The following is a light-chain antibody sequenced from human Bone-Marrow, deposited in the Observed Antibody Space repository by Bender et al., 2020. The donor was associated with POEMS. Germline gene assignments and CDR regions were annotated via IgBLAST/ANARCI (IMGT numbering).Light chain of an antibody. CDR3: QAWDTYSVI. CDR2: AFT. V-gene: IGLV2-11*01. CDR1: SSIVDDYTY. Sequence: QSALTQPRSVSGSPGQSVTISCTGTSSIVDDYTYVSWYQQHPGKAPKLIIYAFTNRPSGVPDRFSGSKSGNTASLTISGLQAMDEADYYCQAWDTYSVIFGGGTKLTVL. J-gene: IGLJ2*01.